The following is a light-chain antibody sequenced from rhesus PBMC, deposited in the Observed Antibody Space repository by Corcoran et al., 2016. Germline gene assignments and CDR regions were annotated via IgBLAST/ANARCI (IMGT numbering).Light chain of an antibody. CDR3: QQSSNLFT. V-gene: IGKV3-24*04. CDR1: QSVGSY. Sequence: ETVVTQSPATLSLSPGERATLSCRASQSVGSYLAWYQQKPGPAPRLPIFGASSRATGIPDRVRGSGSGTDFTLTISSLEPGDVGVYYCQQSSNLFTFGPGTKLDIK. J-gene: IGKJ3*01. CDR2: GAS.